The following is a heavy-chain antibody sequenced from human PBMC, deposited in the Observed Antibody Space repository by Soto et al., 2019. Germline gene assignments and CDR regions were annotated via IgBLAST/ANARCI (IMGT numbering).Heavy chain of an antibody. CDR3: ATLTYYYDSSGYYYYFDY. CDR2: IYPGDSET. Sequence: GESLKISCKGSGYNFANYWIGWVRQMPGKGLEWMGIIYPGDSETRYSPSFQGQVTISADKSISTAYLQWSSLKASDTAMYYCATLTYYYDSSGYYYYFDYWGQGTLGNVSS. J-gene: IGHJ4*02. V-gene: IGHV5-51*01. D-gene: IGHD3-22*01. CDR1: GYNFANYW.